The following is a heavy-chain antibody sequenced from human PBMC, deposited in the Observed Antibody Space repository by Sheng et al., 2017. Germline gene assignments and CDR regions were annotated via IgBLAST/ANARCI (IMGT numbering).Heavy chain of an antibody. CDR1: RGTFSSYA. Sequence: QVQLVQSGAEVKKPGSSVKVSCKASRGTFSSYAINWVRQAPGKGLEWMGGIIPIFGTPNYAQKFQGRVTFTADESTSTAYMELSSLTSADTAIYYCATENTVTNPYCFERWGQGTLVTVSS. V-gene: IGHV1-69*01. D-gene: IGHD4-17*01. CDR3: ATENTVTNPYCFER. CDR2: IIPIFGTP. J-gene: IGHJ4*02.